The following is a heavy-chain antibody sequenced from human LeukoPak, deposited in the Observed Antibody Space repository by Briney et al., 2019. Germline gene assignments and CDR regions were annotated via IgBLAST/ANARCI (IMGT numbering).Heavy chain of an antibody. Sequence: GGSLRLSCAASGFTFSSYWMYWVRQAPGKGLVWVSHINVDGSTTSYADSVKGRFTISRDNAKNTVHLQMNSLRAEDMAVYFCARMYSGNPYYFDYWGQGTLVTVSS. CDR1: GFTFSSYW. CDR2: INVDGSTT. J-gene: IGHJ4*02. V-gene: IGHV3-74*01. CDR3: ARMYSGNPYYFDY. D-gene: IGHD1-26*01.